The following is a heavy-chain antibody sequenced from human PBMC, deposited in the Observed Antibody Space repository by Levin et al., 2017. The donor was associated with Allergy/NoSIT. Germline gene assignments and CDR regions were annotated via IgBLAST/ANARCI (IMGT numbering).Heavy chain of an antibody. CDR3: ATDPSGSYVYAFDI. J-gene: IGHJ3*02. D-gene: IGHD3-10*01. CDR2: FDPEDGET. Sequence: ASVKVSCKVSGYTLTELSMHWVRQAPGKGLEWMGGFDPEDGETIYAQKFQGRVTMTEDTSTDTAYMELSSLRSEDTAVYYCATDPSGSYVYAFDIWGQGTMVTVSS. V-gene: IGHV1-24*01. CDR1: GYTLTELS.